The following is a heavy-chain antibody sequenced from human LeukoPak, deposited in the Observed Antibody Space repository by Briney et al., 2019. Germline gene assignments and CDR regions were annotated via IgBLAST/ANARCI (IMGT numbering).Heavy chain of an antibody. V-gene: IGHV4-34*01. Sequence: SETLSLTCAVYGGSFSGYYWSWIRQPPGKGLEWIGEINHSGSTNYNPSLKSRVTISVDTSKNQFSLKLSSVTAADTAVYYCARDPYHIAARPWGDNWFDPWGQGTLVTVSS. CDR2: INHSGST. CDR1: GGSFSGYY. CDR3: ARDPYHIAARPWGDNWFDP. D-gene: IGHD6-6*01. J-gene: IGHJ5*02.